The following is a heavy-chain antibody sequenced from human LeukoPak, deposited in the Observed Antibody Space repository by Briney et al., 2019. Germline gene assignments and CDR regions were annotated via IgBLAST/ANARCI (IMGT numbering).Heavy chain of an antibody. J-gene: IGHJ4*02. CDR2: IKTDGSTT. CDR1: GFTFSSSW. Sequence: GGSLRLSCAVSGFTFSSSWMYWARQAPGKGLVWVSHIKTDGSTTAYADSVKGRFTISRDNAKNTLYLQMNSLRAEDTGVYYCARGNQQLPRSTPDYWGQGTLVTVSS. CDR3: ARGNQQLPRSTPDY. D-gene: IGHD2-2*01. V-gene: IGHV3-74*01.